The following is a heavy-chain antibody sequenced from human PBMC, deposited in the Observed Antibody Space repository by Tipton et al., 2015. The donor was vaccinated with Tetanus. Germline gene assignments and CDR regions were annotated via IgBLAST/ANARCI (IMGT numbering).Heavy chain of an antibody. CDR3: ARDRGDYIYYGMDV. CDR1: GYTFSIYA. J-gene: IGHJ6*02. CDR2: ISADTDNT. V-gene: IGHV1-18*01. D-gene: IGHD3-22*01. Sequence: QLVQSGAEVKKPGASVKVSCEASGYTFSIYAIGWVRQAPGQGLGWGGWISADTDNTNYAQKFQGRVTMTTDASTSTAYMERRSRRSDDTAVYYCARDRGDYIYYGMDVWGPGTTVTVS.